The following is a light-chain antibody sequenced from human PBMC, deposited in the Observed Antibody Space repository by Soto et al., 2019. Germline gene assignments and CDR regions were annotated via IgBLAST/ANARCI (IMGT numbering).Light chain of an antibody. Sequence: EIVVTQYPGTLSLSPGERATLSCRASQSVSSSYLARDQQKPGQAPRLRIYGASSRSTGIPDRFSGSGSGTYFTLTISRLEPEDFAVYYCQQYGSSGYTFGQGTKLEIK. CDR3: QQYGSSGYT. CDR2: GAS. V-gene: IGKV3-20*01. CDR1: QSVSSSY. J-gene: IGKJ2*01.